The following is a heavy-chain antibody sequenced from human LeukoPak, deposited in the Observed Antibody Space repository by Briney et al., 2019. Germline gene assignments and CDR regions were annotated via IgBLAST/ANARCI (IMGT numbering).Heavy chain of an antibody. CDR2: ISSSSSYI. J-gene: IGHJ4*02. D-gene: IGHD1-14*01. V-gene: IGHV3-21*01. CDR3: EGLKMEHRYFDF. CDR1: GFNFSSYS. Sequence: GGSLRLSCAASGFNFSSYSMNWVPQAPGKGLEWVSSISSSSSYIYYADSVKGRFTISRDNAKNSLYLQMNSLRADDTAVYYCEGLKMEHRYFDFWGQGTLVSVSS.